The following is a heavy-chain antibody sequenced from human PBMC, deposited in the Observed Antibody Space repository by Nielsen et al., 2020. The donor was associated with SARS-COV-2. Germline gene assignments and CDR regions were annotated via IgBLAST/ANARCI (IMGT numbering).Heavy chain of an antibody. CDR2: IYYSGST. D-gene: IGHD3-3*01. J-gene: IGHJ4*02. Sequence: RQAPGKGLEWIGYIYYSGSTNYNPSLKSRVTISVDTSKNQFSLKLSSVTAADTAVYYCARPGYYDFWSGYFDYWGQGTLVTVSS. CDR3: ARPGYYDFWSGYFDY. V-gene: IGHV4-59*01.